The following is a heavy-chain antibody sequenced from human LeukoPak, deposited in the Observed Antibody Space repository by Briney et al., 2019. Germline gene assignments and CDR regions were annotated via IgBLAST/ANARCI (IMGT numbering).Heavy chain of an antibody. CDR2: ISSSSSYI. Sequence: GGSLRLSCAASGFTFSSYSMNWARQAPGKGLEWVSSISSSSSYIYYADSVKGRFTISRDNAKNSLYLQMNSLRAEDTAVYYCATSGLESYYFDYWGQGTLVTVSS. V-gene: IGHV3-21*01. CDR1: GFTFSSYS. CDR3: ATSGLESYYFDY. D-gene: IGHD6-6*01. J-gene: IGHJ4*02.